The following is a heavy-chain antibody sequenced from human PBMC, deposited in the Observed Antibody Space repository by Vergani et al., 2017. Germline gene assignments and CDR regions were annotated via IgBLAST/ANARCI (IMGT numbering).Heavy chain of an antibody. CDR3: AIDRRIAARPVERYYYYYMDV. D-gene: IGHD6-6*01. J-gene: IGHJ6*03. V-gene: IGHV4-61*02. CDR2: IYTSGST. CDR1: GGSISSGSYY. Sequence: QVQLQESGPGLVKPSQTLSLTCTVSGGSISSGSYYWSWIRQPAGKGLEWIGRIYTSGSTNYNPSLKSRVTMSVDTSKNQFSLQLSSVTAADTAVYYCAIDRRIAARPVERYYYYYMDVWGKGTTVTVSS.